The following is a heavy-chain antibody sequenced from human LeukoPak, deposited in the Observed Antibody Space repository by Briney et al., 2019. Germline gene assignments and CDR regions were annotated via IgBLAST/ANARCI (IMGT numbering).Heavy chain of an antibody. J-gene: IGHJ4*02. Sequence: PSETLSLTCAVYGGSFSGYYWSWIRQPPGKGLEWIGEINHSGSTNYNPSLKSRVTISVDTSKNQFSLKLSSVTAADTAVYYCAREKSDIVAVAGPSECNFDYWGQGTLVTVSS. D-gene: IGHD6-19*01. CDR2: INHSGST. CDR3: AREKSDIVAVAGPSECNFDY. V-gene: IGHV4-34*01. CDR1: GGSFSGYY.